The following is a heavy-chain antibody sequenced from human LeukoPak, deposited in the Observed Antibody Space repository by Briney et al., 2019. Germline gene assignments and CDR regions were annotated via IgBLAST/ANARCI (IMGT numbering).Heavy chain of an antibody. CDR3: ATVGYSYGRY. Sequence: GGSLRLSCAASGLTFSSAWMSWVRQAPGKGLEWVGRIKSNSDGGTTDYAAPVKGRFTISRDDSKNTLYLQMNSLKTEDTAVYYCATVGYSYGRYWGQGTLVTVSS. CDR1: GLTFSSAW. V-gene: IGHV3-15*01. CDR2: IKSNSDGGTT. J-gene: IGHJ4*02. D-gene: IGHD5-18*01.